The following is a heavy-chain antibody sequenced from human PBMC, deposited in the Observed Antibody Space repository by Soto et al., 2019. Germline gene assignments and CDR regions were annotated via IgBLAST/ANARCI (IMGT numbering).Heavy chain of an antibody. CDR1: GLPFSRAW. J-gene: IGHJ4*02. Sequence: GGSLRLSCAASGLPFSRAWMSWVRQAPGEGLEWVARIKSETDGGTTDYAAPVEGRFTISRDDSKKTLDLQMNNLKTDDTAVYYCTTYDYFWGNSRIRWAYWGQGALVTVSS. D-gene: IGHD3-16*02. CDR3: TTYDYFWGNSRIRWAY. CDR2: IKSETDGGTT. V-gene: IGHV3-15*01.